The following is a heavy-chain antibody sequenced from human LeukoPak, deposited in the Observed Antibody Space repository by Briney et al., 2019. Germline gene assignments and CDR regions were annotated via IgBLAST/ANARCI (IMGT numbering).Heavy chain of an antibody. J-gene: IGHJ4*02. CDR3: ARMQVVRGVTSFDY. V-gene: IGHV1-69*04. Sequence: SVKVSCKASGGTFSGYAISWVRQAPGQGLEWMGRIIPILGIANYAQKFQGRVTITADKSTSTAYMELSSLRSEDTAVYYCARMQVVRGVTSFDYWGQGTLVTVSS. CDR1: GGTFSGYA. CDR2: IIPILGIA. D-gene: IGHD3-10*01.